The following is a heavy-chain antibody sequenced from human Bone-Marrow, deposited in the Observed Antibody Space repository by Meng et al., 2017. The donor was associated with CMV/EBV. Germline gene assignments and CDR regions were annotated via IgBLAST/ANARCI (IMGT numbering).Heavy chain of an antibody. CDR3: AREPYSSSWYPFDY. D-gene: IGHD6-13*01. J-gene: IGHJ4*02. V-gene: IGHV3-64*02. CDR1: GFTFSSYA. CDR2: ISSNGGST. Sequence: ETLSLTCAASGFTFSSYAMHWVRQAPGKGLEYVSAISSNGGSTYYADSVKGRFTISRDNSKNTLYLQMGSLRAEDMAVYYCAREPYSSSWYPFDYWGQGTLVTVSS.